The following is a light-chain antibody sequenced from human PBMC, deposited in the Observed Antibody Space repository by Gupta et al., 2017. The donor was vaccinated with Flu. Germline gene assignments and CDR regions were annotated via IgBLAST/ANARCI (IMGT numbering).Light chain of an antibody. CDR2: KVS. CDR1: RSLVHSNRNTY. Sequence: CCRSSRSLVHSNRNTYLSWFQQRPGQSPRRLIYKVSNRDAGVPDRFSGSGSGDDFTLNISRVEAEDVGVYYYKQDTNWLYTFGQGTKLEIK. CDR3: KQDTNWLYT. J-gene: IGKJ2*01. V-gene: IGKV2-30*02.